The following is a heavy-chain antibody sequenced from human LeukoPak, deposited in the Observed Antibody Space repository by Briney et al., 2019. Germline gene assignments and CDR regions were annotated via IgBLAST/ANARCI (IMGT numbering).Heavy chain of an antibody. J-gene: IGHJ4*02. Sequence: GSLRLSCAASGFTFSSYSMNWVRQAPGKGLEWVSYISSSSSTIYYADSVKGRFTISRDNAKNSLYLQMNSLRDEDTAVYYCARGRDSSGWYSDDYWGQGTLVAVSS. D-gene: IGHD6-19*01. CDR3: ARGRDSSGWYSDDY. CDR2: ISSSSSTI. V-gene: IGHV3-48*02. CDR1: GFTFSSYS.